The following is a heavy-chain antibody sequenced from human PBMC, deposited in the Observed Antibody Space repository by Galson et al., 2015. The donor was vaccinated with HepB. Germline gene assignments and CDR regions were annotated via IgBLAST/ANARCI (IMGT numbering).Heavy chain of an antibody. Sequence: SLRLSCAASGFTFTNAWMSWVRQGPGKGLEWVGRIKTKTDGGTIDHAAPVKGRFTISRDDSKNTLYLQMNSLKTEDTAVYYCTTVRYRYNWPMHDFWGQGTLVTVSS. V-gene: IGHV3-15*01. CDR1: GFTFTNAW. CDR2: IKTKTDGGTI. J-gene: IGHJ4*02. D-gene: IGHD1-20*01. CDR3: TTVRYRYNWPMHDF.